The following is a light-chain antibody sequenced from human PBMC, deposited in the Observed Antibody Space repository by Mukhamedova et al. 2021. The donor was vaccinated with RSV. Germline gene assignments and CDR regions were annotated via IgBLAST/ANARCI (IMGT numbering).Light chain of an antibody. CDR2: GAS. Sequence: VSPGERATLSCRASHSIGSYLAWYQQKPGQAPRLLIYGASNRATGIPARFSGSGSGTEFTLTISSLQSEDFAVYSCQQYYNWFT. CDR1: HSIGSY. V-gene: IGKV3-15*01. J-gene: IGKJ3*01. CDR3: QQYYNWFT.